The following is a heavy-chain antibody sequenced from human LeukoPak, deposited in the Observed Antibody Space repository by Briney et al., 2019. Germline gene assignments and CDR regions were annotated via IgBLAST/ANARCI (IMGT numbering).Heavy chain of an antibody. V-gene: IGHV5-51*01. CDR1: GYLFTNYW. J-gene: IGHJ4*02. CDR3: ARQSRVGSSWYIIDY. CDR2: IHPGDSET. Sequence: GESLKTSCKAPGYLFTNYWIGWVRQIPGKGLEWMGIIHPGDSETRYSPSCQGQVSISVDKSISTDYQQWSSLKAADTAMYYGARQSRVGSSWYIIDYWGQGTLVTVSS. D-gene: IGHD6-13*01.